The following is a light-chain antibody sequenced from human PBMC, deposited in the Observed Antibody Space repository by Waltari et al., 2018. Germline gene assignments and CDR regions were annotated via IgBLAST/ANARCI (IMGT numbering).Light chain of an antibody. CDR3: QQLNSYPLT. Sequence: DIQMTQSPSSLSASVGDTVTLTCRASQDISNYLAWVQQKAGNAPKSLISAASSLQSGVPPKVGGSGSGTEFTLTISSLQPEDFATYYCQQLNSYPLTFGGGTKVEIK. J-gene: IGKJ4*01. V-gene: IGKV1-16*02. CDR1: QDISNY. CDR2: AAS.